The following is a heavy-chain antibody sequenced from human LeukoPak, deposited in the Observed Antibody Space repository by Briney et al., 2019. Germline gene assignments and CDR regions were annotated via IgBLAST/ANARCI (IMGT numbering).Heavy chain of an antibody. CDR2: ISGSGGST. Sequence: GGSLRLSCAASGFTFSTYGMSWVRQAPGKGLEWVSAISGSGGSTYYADSVKGRFTISRDNSKNTLYLQMNSLRAEDTAVYYCVTSWELPTYYLDYWGQGALVTVSS. CDR1: GFTFSTYG. CDR3: VTSWELPTYYLDY. J-gene: IGHJ4*02. D-gene: IGHD3-10*01. V-gene: IGHV3-23*01.